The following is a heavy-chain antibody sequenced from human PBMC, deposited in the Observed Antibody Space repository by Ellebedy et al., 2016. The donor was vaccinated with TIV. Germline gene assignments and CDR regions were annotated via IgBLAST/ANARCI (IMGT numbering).Heavy chain of an antibody. CDR1: GYTFTSYY. CDR2: ISPILDIT. V-gene: IGHV1-69*04. CDR3: SRAPPPRGDRAADAFDI. J-gene: IGHJ3*02. Sequence: AASVKVSCKASGYTFTSYYMHWVRQATGPGLEWMGRISPILDITHYAQNFQGTVTITADKYTSTAYMERSSLRSEYTPVYYCSRAPPPRGDRAADAFDIWGQGTMVTFSS. D-gene: IGHD7-27*01.